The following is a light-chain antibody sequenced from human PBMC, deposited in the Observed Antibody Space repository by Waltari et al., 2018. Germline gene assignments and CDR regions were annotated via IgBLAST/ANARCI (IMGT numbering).Light chain of an antibody. CDR3: QQSFSSPWT. CDR1: QNIRTY. V-gene: IGKV1-39*01. J-gene: IGKJ1*01. Sequence: DIQMTQSPSSLSASVVDTVTVTCRASQNIRTYLNWYQQKTAKAPKLLIYGASTLQRGVPSRFRGSASGTEFTLTVTNLQPDDFATYFCQQSFSSPWTFGQGTTVNI. CDR2: GAS.